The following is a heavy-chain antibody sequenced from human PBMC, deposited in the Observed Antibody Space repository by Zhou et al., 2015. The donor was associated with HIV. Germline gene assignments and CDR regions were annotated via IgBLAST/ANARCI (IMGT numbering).Heavy chain of an antibody. J-gene: IGHJ6*02. V-gene: IGHV1-69*08. D-gene: IGHD2-2*02. CDR3: AREIGDIVVVPAAIPAWYYYYGMDV. Sequence: QVQLVQSGAEVKKPGSSVKVSCKASGGTFSSYTISWVRQAPGQGLEWMGRIIPILGIANYAQKFQGRVTITADKSTSTAYMELSSLRSEDTAVYYCAREIGDIVVVPAAIPAWYYYYGMDVWGQGTTVTVSS. CDR1: GGTFSSYT. CDR2: IIPILGIA.